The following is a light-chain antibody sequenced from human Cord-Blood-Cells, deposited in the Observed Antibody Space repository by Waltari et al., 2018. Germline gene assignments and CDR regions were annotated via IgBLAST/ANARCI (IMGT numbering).Light chain of an antibody. Sequence: QSALTQPASVSGSPGQSITLSCTGTSRDAGGYNYVSWYQQHPGKAPKLMIYEVSNRPSGVSNRFSGSKSGNTASLTISGLQAEDEADYYCSSYTSSSTLVFGGGTKLTVL. V-gene: IGLV2-14*01. CDR2: EVS. CDR3: SSYTSSSTLV. CDR1: SRDAGGYNY. J-gene: IGLJ2*01.